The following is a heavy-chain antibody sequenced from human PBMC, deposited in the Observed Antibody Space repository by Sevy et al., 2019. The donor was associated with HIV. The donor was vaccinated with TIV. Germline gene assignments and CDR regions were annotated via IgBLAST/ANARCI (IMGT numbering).Heavy chain of an antibody. Sequence: GGSLRLSCVASGFTFSDYWMTWVRQAPGKGLEWVASIKRDGSEKYHADSVKGRFTISRHNVKKSLCLQMNSLRVEDTAVYYCLRGGGGYWGQETLVTVSS. CDR3: LRGGGGY. CDR2: IKRDGSEK. D-gene: IGHD2-15*01. V-gene: IGHV3-7*01. CDR1: GFTFSDYW. J-gene: IGHJ4*02.